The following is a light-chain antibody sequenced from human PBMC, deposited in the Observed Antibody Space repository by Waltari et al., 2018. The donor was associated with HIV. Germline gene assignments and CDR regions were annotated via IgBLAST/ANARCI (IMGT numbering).Light chain of an antibody. J-gene: IGLJ3*02. CDR3: ATWDDSLNGWV. Sequence: QSVLTQPPSASGTPGQRVTISCSGSSPNIGSNTVSWYHQVPGTAPKVLIYSNDDRPSGVPDRFSGSKSGTSASLAISGLQSEDEADYYCATWDDSLNGWVFGGGTKVTVL. CDR2: SND. CDR1: SPNIGSNT. V-gene: IGLV1-44*01.